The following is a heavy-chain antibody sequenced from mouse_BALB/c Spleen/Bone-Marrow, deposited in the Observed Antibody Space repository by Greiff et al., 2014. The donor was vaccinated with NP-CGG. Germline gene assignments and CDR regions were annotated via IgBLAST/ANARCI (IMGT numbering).Heavy chain of an antibody. CDR2: IDPANGTT. J-gene: IGHJ4*01. V-gene: IGHV14-3*02. D-gene: IGHD4-1*01. Sequence: EVQLQQSGAELVKPGASVKLSCTASGFNIKDTYMHWVKQRPEQGLEWIGRIDPANGTTKYDPKFQGKATITADTSSKSAYLQLSSLTSEDTAVYYCARWEYYAMDYWGQGTSVTVSS. CDR1: GFNIKDTY. CDR3: ARWEYYAMDY.